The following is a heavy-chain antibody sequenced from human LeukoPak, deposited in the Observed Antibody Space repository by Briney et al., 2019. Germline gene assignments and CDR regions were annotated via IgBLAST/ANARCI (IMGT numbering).Heavy chain of an antibody. V-gene: IGHV4-4*07. Sequence: PSETLSLTCTVSGGSISSYYWSWIRQPAGRGREWVGRIYTIASTNYNPSLNTPVTMSVDTSKTQFSLKLSSVTAPDTAVYYCASGIIAAAGTDWFDPWGQGTLVTVSS. CDR3: ASGIIAAAGTDWFDP. CDR2: IYTIAST. CDR1: GGSISSYY. J-gene: IGHJ5*02. D-gene: IGHD6-13*01.